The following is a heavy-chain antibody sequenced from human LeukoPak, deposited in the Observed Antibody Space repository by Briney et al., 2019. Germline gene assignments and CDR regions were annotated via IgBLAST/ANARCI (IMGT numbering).Heavy chain of an antibody. V-gene: IGHV5-51*01. CDR1: GYSFTSYW. CDR3: ARRVVTASGIREWGY. J-gene: IGHJ4*02. D-gene: IGHD3-22*01. Sequence: GESLKISCKGSGYSFTSYWIGWVRQMPGKGLEWMGIIYPGDSDARYSPSFQGQVTISADKSISTAYLQWSSLKASDTAMYHCARRVVTASGIREWGYWGQGTLVTVSS. CDR2: IYPGDSDA.